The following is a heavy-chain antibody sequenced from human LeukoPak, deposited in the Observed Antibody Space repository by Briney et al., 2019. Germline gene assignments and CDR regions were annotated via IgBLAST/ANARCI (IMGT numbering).Heavy chain of an antibody. CDR1: GYTFTSYY. Sequence: ASVKVSCKASGYTFTSYYMHWVRQAPGQGLEWMGIINPSGGSTSYAQKFQGRVTMTRDTSTSTAYMELSRLRSDDTAVYYCARNDYGDYDDFRTSTQFDYWGQGTLVTVSS. CDR2: INPSGGST. J-gene: IGHJ4*02. V-gene: IGHV1-46*01. D-gene: IGHD4-17*01. CDR3: ARNDYGDYDDFRTSTQFDY.